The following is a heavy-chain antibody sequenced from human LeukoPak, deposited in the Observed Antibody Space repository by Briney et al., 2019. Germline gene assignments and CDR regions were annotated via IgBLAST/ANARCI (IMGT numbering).Heavy chain of an antibody. J-gene: IGHJ4*02. D-gene: IGHD6-13*01. CDR2: IYYSGST. Sequence: SETLSLTSTVSGDSICGSNSYWGWIRQPPGKGLEWIAGIYYSGSTYYNPSLKSRVTISVDTSKTQFSVKVTSVTAADSAVYFCTRQLSGSSCFDYWGQGILVTVSS. CDR1: GDSICGSNSY. V-gene: IGHV4-39*01. CDR3: TRQLSGSSCFDY.